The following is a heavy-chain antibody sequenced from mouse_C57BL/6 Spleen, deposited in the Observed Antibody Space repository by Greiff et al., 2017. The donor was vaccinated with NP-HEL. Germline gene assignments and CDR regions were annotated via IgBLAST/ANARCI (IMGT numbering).Heavy chain of an antibody. J-gene: IGHJ2*01. CDR1: GYTFTSYW. Sequence: QVHVKQPGTELVKPGASVKLSCKASGYTFTSYWMHWVKQRPGQGLEWIGNINPSNGGTNYNEKFKSKATLTVDKSSSTAYMQLSSLTSEDSAVYYCARSRGWGSSPYYFDYWGQGTTLTVSS. V-gene: IGHV1-53*01. CDR3: ARSRGWGSSPYYFDY. D-gene: IGHD1-1*01. CDR2: INPSNGGT.